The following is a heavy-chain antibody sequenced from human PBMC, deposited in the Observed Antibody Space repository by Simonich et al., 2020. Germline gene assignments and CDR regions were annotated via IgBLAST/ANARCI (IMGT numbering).Heavy chain of an antibody. Sequence: QVQLVQSGAEVKKPGASVKVSCKASGYTFTSYYMHWVRQAPGQGLEWMGITNPSGGSKSYAQKFQGRVTMTRDTSTSTVYMELSSLRSEDTAVYYCARRHSSSRTFDYWGQGTLVTVSS. CDR1: GYTFTSYY. CDR2: TNPSGGSK. CDR3: ARRHSSSRTFDY. V-gene: IGHV1-46*03. J-gene: IGHJ4*02. D-gene: IGHD6-6*01.